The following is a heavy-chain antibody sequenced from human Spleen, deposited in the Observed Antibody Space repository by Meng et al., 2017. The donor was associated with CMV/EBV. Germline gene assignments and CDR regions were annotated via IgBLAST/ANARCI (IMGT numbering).Heavy chain of an antibody. Sequence: GESLKISCAASGFTFDKYGMSWVRQAPGKGLEWVSLINDSGGRRDYADSVKGRFTISRDNSKNTLYLQMHSLRAEDTAVYYCARDRQWELPGDYYYGMDVWGQGTTVTVSS. J-gene: IGHJ6*02. CDR2: INDSGGRR. V-gene: IGHV3-23*01. D-gene: IGHD1-26*01. CDR3: ARDRQWELPGDYYYGMDV. CDR1: GFTFDKYG.